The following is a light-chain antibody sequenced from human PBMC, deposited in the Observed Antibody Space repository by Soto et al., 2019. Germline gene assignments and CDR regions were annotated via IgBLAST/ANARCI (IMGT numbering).Light chain of an antibody. V-gene: IGKV1-39*01. CDR2: GAS. CDR3: QQSYSTPYT. J-gene: IGKJ2*01. Sequence: DIQMTQSPSSLSASVGDRVTITCRASQSIRSYLNWYQQKPGKAPKFLIYGASSLQSGVPSSFSGSGSGTEFTLTISSLQPVDFATYYCQQSYSTPYTFGQGTKLEIK. CDR1: QSIRSY.